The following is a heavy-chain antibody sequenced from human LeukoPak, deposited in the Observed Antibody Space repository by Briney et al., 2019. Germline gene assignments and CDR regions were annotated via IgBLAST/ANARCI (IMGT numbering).Heavy chain of an antibody. D-gene: IGHD3-22*01. CDR1: GFTFSSYG. CDR3: AKDYYDSSGYSVLDY. J-gene: IGHJ4*02. Sequence: GRSLRLSCAASGFTFSSYGIHWVRQAPGKGLEWVAVISYDGSNKYYADSVKGRFTISRDNSKSTLYLQMNSLRAEDTAVYYCAKDYYDSSGYSVLDYWGQGTLVTVSS. CDR2: ISYDGSNK. V-gene: IGHV3-30*18.